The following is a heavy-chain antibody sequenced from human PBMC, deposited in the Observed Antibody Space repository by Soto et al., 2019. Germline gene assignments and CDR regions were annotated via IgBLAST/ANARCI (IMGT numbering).Heavy chain of an antibody. J-gene: IGHJ4*02. Sequence: QVQLVESGGGVVQPGRSLRLSCAASGFTFNSYAMHWVRQAPGKGLQCVAAISYDGTNKYYADSVKGRFTISRDNSEKMLYVQMNSLRAEDTAVYYCARLGFGREFDFWGQGTLVIVSS. D-gene: IGHD3-10*01. CDR2: ISYDGTNK. V-gene: IGHV3-30-3*01. CDR1: GFTFNSYA. CDR3: ARLGFGREFDF.